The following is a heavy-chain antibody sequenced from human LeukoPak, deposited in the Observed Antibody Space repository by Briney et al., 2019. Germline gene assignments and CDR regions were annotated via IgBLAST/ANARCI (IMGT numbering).Heavy chain of an antibody. V-gene: IGHV1-18*01. Sequence: ASVKVSCKASGYTFTSYGISWVRQAPGQGLEWMGWISAYNGNTNYAQKLQGRVTMTTDTSTSTAYMELSSLRSEDTAVYYCARDSPGDYYYDSSGYSYWGQGTLVTVSS. D-gene: IGHD3-22*01. CDR2: ISAYNGNT. CDR1: GYTFTSYG. CDR3: ARDSPGDYYYDSSGYSY. J-gene: IGHJ4*02.